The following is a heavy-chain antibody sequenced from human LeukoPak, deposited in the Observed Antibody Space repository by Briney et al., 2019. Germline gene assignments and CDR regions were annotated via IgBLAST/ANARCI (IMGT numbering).Heavy chain of an antibody. CDR3: ARRSITMVRGVRDNWFDP. V-gene: IGHV5-51*01. J-gene: IGHJ5*02. CDR2: IYPGDSDT. D-gene: IGHD3-10*01. Sequence: GESLKISYKGSGYSFTSYWIGWVRQMPGKGLEWMGIIYPGDSDTRYSPSFQGQVTISADKSISTAYLQWSSLKASDTAMYYCARRSITMVRGVRDNWFDPWGQGTLVTVSS. CDR1: GYSFTSYW.